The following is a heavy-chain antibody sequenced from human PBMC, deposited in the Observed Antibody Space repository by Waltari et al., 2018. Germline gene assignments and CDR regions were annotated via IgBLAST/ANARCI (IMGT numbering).Heavy chain of an antibody. J-gene: IGHJ4*02. CDR3: VGTPHWYYFDY. CDR2: IKEDGSAK. V-gene: IGHV3-7*01. Sequence: EVQLVESGGDLVQPGGSLRLSCTASGVSSGSYWMSWVRQAPGKGPEWVANIKEDGSAKYYVDSVKGRFTISRDNAKNSLYLQMNNLRVEDTALYYCVGTPHWYYFDYWGPGTLVTVSS. D-gene: IGHD2-8*02. CDR1: GVSSGSYW.